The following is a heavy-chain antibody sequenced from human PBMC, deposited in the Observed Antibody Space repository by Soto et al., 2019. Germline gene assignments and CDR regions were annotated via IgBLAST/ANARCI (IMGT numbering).Heavy chain of an antibody. CDR1: GGTFSSYA. CDR3: ARMSSSEPNYYYYGMDV. V-gene: IGHV1-69*01. J-gene: IGHJ6*02. D-gene: IGHD6-6*01. CDR2: IIPIFGTA. Sequence: QVQLVQSGAEVKKPGSSVKVSCKASGGTFSSYAISWVRQAPGQGLEWMGGIIPIFGTANYAQKFQGRVTITADESTSTAYVELSSLRSEDTAVYYCARMSSSEPNYYYYGMDVWGQGTTVTVSS.